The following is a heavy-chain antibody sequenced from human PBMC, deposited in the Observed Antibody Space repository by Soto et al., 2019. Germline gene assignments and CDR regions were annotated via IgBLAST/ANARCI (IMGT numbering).Heavy chain of an antibody. D-gene: IGHD3-9*01. CDR2: ISSSGSTI. Sequence: GGSLRLSCAASGFTFSSYAMSWIRQAPGKGLEWVSYISSSGSTIYYADSVKGRFTISRDNAKNSLYLQMNSLRAEDTAVYYCARDQGILTGSFDYWGQGTLVTVSS. V-gene: IGHV3-11*01. CDR1: GFTFSSYA. J-gene: IGHJ4*02. CDR3: ARDQGILTGSFDY.